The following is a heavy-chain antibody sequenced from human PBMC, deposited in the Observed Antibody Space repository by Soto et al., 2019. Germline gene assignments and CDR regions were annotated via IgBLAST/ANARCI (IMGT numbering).Heavy chain of an antibody. CDR1: GFSFSISP. CDR2: ISYDGTNK. Sequence: PGGSLRLSCAASGFSFSISPMHWVRQAPGKGPEWVALISYDGTNKFYADSVKGRFTISRDNSKSTLYLQADSLRPEDAAVYYCARDPKTSGGQHWAFNYFDSWGQGTLVNVSS. D-gene: IGHD7-27*01. CDR3: ARDPKTSGGQHWAFNYFDS. V-gene: IGHV3-30-3*01. J-gene: IGHJ4*02.